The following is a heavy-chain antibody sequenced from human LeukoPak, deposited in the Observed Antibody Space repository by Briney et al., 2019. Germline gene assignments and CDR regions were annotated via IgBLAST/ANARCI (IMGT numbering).Heavy chain of an antibody. D-gene: IGHD3-10*01. CDR1: GFTFSSYG. Sequence: GGSLRLSCAASGFTFSSYGMHWVRQAPGKGLEWVGRIKSKTDGGTTDYAAPVKGRFTISRDDSKNTLYLQMNSLKTEDTAVYYCTTLLYYYGSGSYYIFDYWGQGTLVTVSS. CDR2: IKSKTDGGTT. CDR3: TTLLYYYGSGSYYIFDY. V-gene: IGHV3-15*01. J-gene: IGHJ4*02.